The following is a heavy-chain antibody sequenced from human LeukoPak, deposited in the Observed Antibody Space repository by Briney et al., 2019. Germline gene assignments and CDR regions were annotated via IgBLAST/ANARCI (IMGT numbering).Heavy chain of an antibody. Sequence: GGSLRLSCAASGFSFNDYSMNWVRQAPGKGLEWVSSISSDSNHIYYVNSVRGRFTISRDNAKNSLYLQMNSLRAEDTALYYCAKDLAVAGTWSAFDIWGQGTMVTVSS. CDR1: GFSFNDYS. V-gene: IGHV3-21*04. D-gene: IGHD6-19*01. J-gene: IGHJ3*02. CDR2: ISSDSNHI. CDR3: AKDLAVAGTWSAFDI.